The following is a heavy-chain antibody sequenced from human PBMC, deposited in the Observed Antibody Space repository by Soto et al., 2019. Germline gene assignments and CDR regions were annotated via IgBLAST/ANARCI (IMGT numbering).Heavy chain of an antibody. D-gene: IGHD3-10*01. J-gene: IGHJ4*02. CDR2: LSYDGTTQ. Sequence: VQLVESGGGVVQPGRSLRLSCAASGFMFSNYDLYWVRQAPGKGLEWVAVLSYDGTTQDYADSVKGRFTISRDNSKNILYLQMNTLRAEDTAVYYCATVERDVPMEEDYWGQGTLVAVSS. V-gene: IGHV3-30*03. CDR1: GFMFSNYD. CDR3: ATVERDVPMEEDY.